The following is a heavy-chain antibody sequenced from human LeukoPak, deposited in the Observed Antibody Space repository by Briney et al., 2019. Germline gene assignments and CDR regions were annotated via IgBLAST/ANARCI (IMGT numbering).Heavy chain of an antibody. D-gene: IGHD3-16*01. Sequence: QPGGSLRLSCAASGFTFNNYAVSWVRQAPGKGLEWVSGISDSSISTYYAESVKGRFTISRDNSKNTLYLQMNSLRAEDTALYYCATHPAWGSFDDWGQGTLVTVSS. CDR2: ISDSSIST. V-gene: IGHV3-23*01. CDR3: ATHPAWGSFDD. CDR1: GFTFNNYA. J-gene: IGHJ4*02.